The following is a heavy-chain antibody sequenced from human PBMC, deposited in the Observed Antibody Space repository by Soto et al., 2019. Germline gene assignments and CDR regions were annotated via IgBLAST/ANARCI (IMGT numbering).Heavy chain of an antibody. D-gene: IGHD2-15*01. J-gene: IGHJ6*02. CDR3: ARDIVVVVPATRHYYGMDF. CDR1: GCSISHGDYY. Sequence: PXETLCLTGPLSGCSISHGDYYWSWLRQPRGKGLEWIGYIYYSGSTYYNPSLKSRVTISVDTSKNQLSLNLNSVTAADTAVYYCARDIVVVVPATRHYYGMDFWRQGHTVTVSS. CDR2: IYYSGST. V-gene: IGHV4-30-4*01.